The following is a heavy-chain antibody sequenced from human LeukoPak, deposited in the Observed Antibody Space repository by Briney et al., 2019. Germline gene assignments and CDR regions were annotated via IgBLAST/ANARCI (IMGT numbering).Heavy chain of an antibody. CDR1: GFPFDDYG. CDR3: AKDRFFYDSGSKAN. D-gene: IGHD3-22*01. CDR2: ISWNSGII. Sequence: PGRSLRLSCVASGFPFDDYGMFWVRQSPGKGLEWVSSISWNSGIIDYADSVKGRFTISRDNAKNSLYLQMNSLRVGDTAFYYCAKDRFFYDSGSKANWGQGTLVTVSS. J-gene: IGHJ4*02. V-gene: IGHV3-9*01.